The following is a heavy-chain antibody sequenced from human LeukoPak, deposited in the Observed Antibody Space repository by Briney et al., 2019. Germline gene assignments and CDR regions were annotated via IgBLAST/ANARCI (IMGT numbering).Heavy chain of an antibody. CDR3: AREWATYYDILTGYYKGGWFDP. D-gene: IGHD3-9*01. CDR2: IIPIFGTA. CDR1: GGTFGSYA. V-gene: IGHV1-69*05. Sequence: GASVKVSCKASGGTFGSYAISWVRQAPGQGLEWMGGIIPIFGTANYAQKFQGRVTITTDESTSTAYMELSSLRSEDTAVYYCAREWATYYDILTGYYKGGWFDPWGQGTLVTVPS. J-gene: IGHJ5*02.